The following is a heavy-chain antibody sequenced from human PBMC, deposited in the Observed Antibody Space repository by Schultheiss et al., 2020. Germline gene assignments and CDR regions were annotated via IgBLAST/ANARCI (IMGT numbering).Heavy chain of an antibody. J-gene: IGHJ5*02. CDR3: ARDPTSYGNSGSDWFDP. V-gene: IGHV3-33*01. D-gene: IGHD3-22*01. CDR1: GFTFSSYG. CDR2: IWYDGSNK. Sequence: GGSLRLSCAASGFTFSSYGMHWVRQAPGKGLEWVAVIWYDGSNKYYADSVKGRFTISRDNSKNTLYLQMNSLRAEDTAVYYCARDPTSYGNSGSDWFDPWGQGTLVTVSS.